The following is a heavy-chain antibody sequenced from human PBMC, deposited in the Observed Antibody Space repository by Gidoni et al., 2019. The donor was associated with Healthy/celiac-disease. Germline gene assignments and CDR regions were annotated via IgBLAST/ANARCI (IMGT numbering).Heavy chain of an antibody. V-gene: IGHV1-69*01. Sequence: QVQLVQSGAEVKKPGSSVKVSCKASGGTFSSYAISWVRQAPGQGLEWMGGTIAIFGTANSAQKFQSRVTITADESTSTAYMELSSLRSEDTAVYYCARGKWFGEHRYYFDYWGQGTLVTVSS. CDR2: TIAIFGTA. D-gene: IGHD3-10*01. J-gene: IGHJ4*02. CDR3: ARGKWFGEHRYYFDY. CDR1: GGTFSSYA.